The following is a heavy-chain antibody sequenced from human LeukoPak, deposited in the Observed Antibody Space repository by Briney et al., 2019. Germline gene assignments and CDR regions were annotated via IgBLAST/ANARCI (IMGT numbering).Heavy chain of an antibody. J-gene: IGHJ1*01. CDR1: GFTFNNYG. D-gene: IGHD3-22*01. CDR2: IKSDGRT. V-gene: IGHV3-74*01. Sequence: PGGSLRLSCATSGFTFNNYGMHWVRQAPGKGLVWVSRIKSDGRTNYADSVKGRFTISRDNAKNTVSLQMNSLRAEDTGVYYCARAPSEIGGYYPEYFRHWGQGTLVIVSS. CDR3: ARAPSEIGGYYPEYFRH.